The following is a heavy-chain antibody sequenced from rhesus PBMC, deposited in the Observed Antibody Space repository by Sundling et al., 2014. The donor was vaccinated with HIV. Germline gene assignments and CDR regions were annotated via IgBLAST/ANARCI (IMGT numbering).Heavy chain of an antibody. CDR3: AREDTLDPLAYYYGLDS. Sequence: QVQLQESGPGLVKPSETLSLTCAVSGGSISGFSWSWIRLPPGKGLEWVGSIYDNGASTYYNPSLTNRVTISKDMSKNQFSLKLTSVTAADAAVYYCAREDTLDPLAYYYGLDSWGQGVVVTVSS. V-gene: IGHV4-165*01. J-gene: IGHJ6*01. D-gene: IGHD5-12*01. CDR2: IYDNGAST. CDR1: GGSISGFS.